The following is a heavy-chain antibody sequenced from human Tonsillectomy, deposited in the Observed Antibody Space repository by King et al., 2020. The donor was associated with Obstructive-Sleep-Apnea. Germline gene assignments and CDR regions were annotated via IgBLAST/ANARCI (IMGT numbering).Heavy chain of an antibody. CDR2: IYNGETS. V-gene: IGHV4-31*03. CDR3: ARDHDRERGIFDY. CDR1: GGSIGSGGFY. Sequence: VQLQESGPGLVTPSQTLSLTCTVSGGSIGSGGFYWSWIRQLPGRDLEWIGYIYNGETSYYNPFLESRVTISADTSKDQFSLKLTSVTAADTAVYYCARDHDRERGIFDYWGQGTLVTVSS. D-gene: IGHD3-10*02. J-gene: IGHJ4*02.